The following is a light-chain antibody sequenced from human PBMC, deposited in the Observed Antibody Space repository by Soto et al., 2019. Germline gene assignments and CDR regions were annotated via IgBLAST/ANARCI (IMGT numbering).Light chain of an antibody. V-gene: IGKV1-39*01. CDR2: AAS. CDR3: QQSYSTRLLT. J-gene: IGKJ4*01. CDR1: QSISSY. Sequence: DIQMTQSPSSLSASVGDRVTITCRASQSISSYLNWYQQKPGKAPKLLIYAASSLQSGVPSRFIGSGSGTDFTLTISSLQPEDFATYYCQQSYSTRLLTFGGGTKVEIK.